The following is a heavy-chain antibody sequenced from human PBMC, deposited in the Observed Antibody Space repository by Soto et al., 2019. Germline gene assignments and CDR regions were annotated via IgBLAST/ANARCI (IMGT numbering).Heavy chain of an antibody. Sequence: VQLQESGPGLVKPSQTLSLTCTVSGGSISRDDYYWSWIRQPPGKGLEWIGNIYYNGSTNYNPSLKSRLTISADTSNNQFSLKLTSVTAADTAVYFCARDLPKDYYYGMDVWGQGTTVTVSS. CDR2: IYYNGST. V-gene: IGHV4-30-4*01. J-gene: IGHJ6*02. CDR1: GGSISRDDYY. CDR3: ARDLPKDYYYGMDV.